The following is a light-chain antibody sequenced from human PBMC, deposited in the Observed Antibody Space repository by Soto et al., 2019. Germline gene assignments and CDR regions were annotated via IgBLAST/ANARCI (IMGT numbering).Light chain of an antibody. V-gene: IGLV1-44*01. CDR3: AAWDDSLNGWV. J-gene: IGLJ3*02. CDR1: SSNIGSNT. Sequence: QLVLTQPPSASGTPGQRVTISCSGSSSNIGSNTVNWYQQLPGTAPKLLIYSINQRPSGVPDRFSGSKSGTSASLAISGLQSEDEAAYYCAAWDDSLNGWVFGGGTKLTVL. CDR2: SIN.